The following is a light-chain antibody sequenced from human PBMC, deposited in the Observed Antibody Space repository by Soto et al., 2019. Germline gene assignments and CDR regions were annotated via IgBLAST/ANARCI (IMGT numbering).Light chain of an antibody. J-gene: IGLJ2*01. V-gene: IGLV2-14*01. CDR2: EVS. Sequence: QSALTQPASVSGSPGQSITISCTGTSSDVGGYKYVSWYQQHPGKVPKLRIFEVSNRPSGVSNRFSGSKSGNTASLIISGLQSEDEADYYCSSSRSSSTVVFGGGTKVTVL. CDR3: SSSRSSSTVV. CDR1: SSDVGGYKY.